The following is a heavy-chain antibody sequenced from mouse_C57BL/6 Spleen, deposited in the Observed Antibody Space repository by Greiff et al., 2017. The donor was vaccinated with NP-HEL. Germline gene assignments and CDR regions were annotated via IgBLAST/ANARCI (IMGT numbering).Heavy chain of an antibody. CDR1: GYTFTSYW. CDR3: ARQLRLQGGY. J-gene: IGHJ2*01. D-gene: IGHD3-2*02. Sequence: QVQLQQPGAELVRPGTSVQLSCKASGYTFTSYWMHWVTQRPGQGLEWIGVIDPSDSYTNYNPTFKGKATLTVDTSSSTAYMQLSSLTSEDSAVYYCARQLRLQGGYWGQGTTLTVSS. V-gene: IGHV1-59*01. CDR2: IDPSDSYT.